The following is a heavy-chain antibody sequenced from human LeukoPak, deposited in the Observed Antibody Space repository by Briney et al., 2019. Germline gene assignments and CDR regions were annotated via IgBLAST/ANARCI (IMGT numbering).Heavy chain of an antibody. CDR3: ARNESVLGTTGLNDFFDD. V-gene: IGHV4-39*01. D-gene: IGHD1-26*01. Sequence: SETLSLTCTVTGGSISRRSDYWGWIRQPPGEELEWIGSIYYSGSTYYNPSFKSRVTISVDTSRNQFSLQLSYVTAADTAVYYCARNESVLGTTGLNDFFDDWGQGSLVTVSS. CDR1: GGSISRRSDY. J-gene: IGHJ4*02. CDR2: IYYSGST.